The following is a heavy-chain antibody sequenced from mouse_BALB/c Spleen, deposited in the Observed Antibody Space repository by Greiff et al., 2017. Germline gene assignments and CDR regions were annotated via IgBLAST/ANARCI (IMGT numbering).Heavy chain of an antibody. Sequence: VMLVESGPGLVAPSQSLSITCTVSGFSLTGYGVNWVRQPPGKGLEWLGMIWGDGSTDYNSALKSRLSISKDNSKSQVFLKMNSLQTDDTARYYCARGGVVPYWYFDVWGAGTTVTVSS. CDR1: GFSLTGYG. CDR3: ARGGVVPYWYFDV. D-gene: IGHD1-1*01. V-gene: IGHV2-6-7*01. CDR2: IWGDGST. J-gene: IGHJ1*01.